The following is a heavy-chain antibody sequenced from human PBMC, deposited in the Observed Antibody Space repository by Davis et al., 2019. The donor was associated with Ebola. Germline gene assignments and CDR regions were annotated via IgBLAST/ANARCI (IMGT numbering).Heavy chain of an antibody. CDR3: ARGRYGDYRLDY. CDR2: INHSGST. Sequence: MPGGSLRLSCAVYGGSFSGYYWSWIRQPPGKGLEWIGEINHSGSTNYNPSLKSRVTISVDTSKNQFSLKLSSVTAADTAVYYCARGRYGDYRLDYWGQGTLVTVSS. D-gene: IGHD4-17*01. J-gene: IGHJ4*02. CDR1: GGSFSGYY. V-gene: IGHV4-34*01.